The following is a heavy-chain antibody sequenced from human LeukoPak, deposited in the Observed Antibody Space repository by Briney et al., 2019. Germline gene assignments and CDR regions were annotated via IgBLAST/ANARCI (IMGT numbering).Heavy chain of an antibody. CDR3: ARGGADTQYNWFDP. D-gene: IGHD2-15*01. V-gene: IGHV4-30-2*01. Sequence: SETLSLTCAVSGGSISSGGYSWSWIRQPPGKGLEWIGYIYHSGSTYYNPSLKSRVTISVDRSKNQFSLKLSSVTAADTAVYYCARGGADTQYNWFDPWGQGTLVTVSS. CDR1: GGSISSGGYS. J-gene: IGHJ5*02. CDR2: IYHSGST.